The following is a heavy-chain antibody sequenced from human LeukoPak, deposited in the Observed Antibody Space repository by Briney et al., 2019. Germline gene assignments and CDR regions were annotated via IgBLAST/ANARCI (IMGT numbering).Heavy chain of an antibody. CDR1: GFTFRSYE. CDR2: LSSSGSAF. D-gene: IGHD3-10*02. J-gene: IGHJ6*04. V-gene: IGHV3-48*03. Sequence: GGSLTLSCEDSGFTFRSYEMNWVRQAPGKGLEWIAYLSSSGSAFSYADSVKGRFTISRDNAKNSLYLQMNSLRAEDTAVYYCAELGITMIGGVWGKGTTVTVSS. CDR3: AELGITMIGGV.